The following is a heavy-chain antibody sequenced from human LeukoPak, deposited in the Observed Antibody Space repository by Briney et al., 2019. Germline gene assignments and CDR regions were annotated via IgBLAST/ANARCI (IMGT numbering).Heavy chain of an antibody. V-gene: IGHV3-7*05. CDR1: GFSFSTSW. CDR3: ARGRRLQDY. Sequence: GGSLRLSCAASGFSFSTSWMSWVRQAPGKGLEWVANIKEDGSEKNYVDSVKGRSTISRDNAKNSLYLQQNSLRGEDTAVYYCARGRRLQDYWGQGTLVTVSS. J-gene: IGHJ4*02. CDR2: IKEDGSEK.